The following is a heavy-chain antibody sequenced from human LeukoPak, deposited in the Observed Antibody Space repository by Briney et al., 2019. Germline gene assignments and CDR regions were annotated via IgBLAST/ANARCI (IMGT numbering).Heavy chain of an antibody. D-gene: IGHD1/OR15-1a*01. CDR3: ATSESQTRFDF. CDR1: GYNFTSCW. V-gene: IGHV5-51*01. CDR2: IFPGDSDT. Sequence: GESLKISCKGSGYNFTSCWIAWVRQMPGKGLEWMGIIFPGDSDTTYSPSFEGQVTISADKSINTAYLQWSSLKASDTAMYYCATSESQTRFDFWGQGTLVTVSS. J-gene: IGHJ4*02.